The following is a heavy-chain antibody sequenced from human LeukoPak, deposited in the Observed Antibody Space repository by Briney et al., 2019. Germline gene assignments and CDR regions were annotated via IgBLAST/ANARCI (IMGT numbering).Heavy chain of an antibody. J-gene: IGHJ6*02. CDR2: IYYSGSI. Sequence: SESLSLTCTVSGGSISSSSYYWAWIRQPPGKGLEWIGSIYYSGSIYYNPSLKGRVTISVDKSKNQFYLQLSSVTAADTAVYYCSSGRLGRPYYYGMDVWGQGTTVIVS. CDR1: GGSISSSSYY. V-gene: IGHV4-39*07. CDR3: SSGRLGRPYYYGMDV. D-gene: IGHD3-10*01.